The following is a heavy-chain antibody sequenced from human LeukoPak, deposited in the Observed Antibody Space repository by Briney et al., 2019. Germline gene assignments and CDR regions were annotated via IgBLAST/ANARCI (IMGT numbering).Heavy chain of an antibody. Sequence: GGSLRLSCAAPGFTFSSYGMHWVRQAPGKGLEWVAVISYDGSNKYHADSVKGRFSIPGDNSKNTLYLQMNTLRGEDTAVYYCAKDRDFYDSSGLTVRYGTDVWGQGTTVTVSS. V-gene: IGHV3-30*18. CDR1: GFTFSSYG. CDR2: ISYDGSNK. CDR3: AKDRDFYDSSGLTVRYGTDV. J-gene: IGHJ6*02. D-gene: IGHD3-22*01.